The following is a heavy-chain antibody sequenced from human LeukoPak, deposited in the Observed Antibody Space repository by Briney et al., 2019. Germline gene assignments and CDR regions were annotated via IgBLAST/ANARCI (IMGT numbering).Heavy chain of an antibody. CDR1: GYTFTSYD. J-gene: IGHJ5*02. Sequence: ASVKVSCKASGYTFTSYDINWVRQATGQGLEWMGWMNPNSGNTGYAQRFQGRVTMTRNTSISTAYMELSSLRSEDTAVYYCARGGGYVNWFDPWGQGTLVTVSS. D-gene: IGHD3-16*01. V-gene: IGHV1-8*01. CDR3: ARGGGYVNWFDP. CDR2: MNPNSGNT.